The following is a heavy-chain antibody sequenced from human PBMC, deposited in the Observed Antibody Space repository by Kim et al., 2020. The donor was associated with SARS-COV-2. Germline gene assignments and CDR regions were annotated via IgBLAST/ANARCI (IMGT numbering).Heavy chain of an antibody. CDR1: GGSISSGGYS. CDR2: IYHSGST. CDR3: ARVGYSSSWYWFDP. V-gene: IGHV4-30-2*01. Sequence: SETLSLTCAVSGGSISSGGYSWSWIRQPPGKGLEWIGYIYHSGSTYYNPSLKSRVTISVDRSKNQFSLKLSSVTAADTAVYYCARVGYSSSWYWFDPWGQGTLVTVSS. D-gene: IGHD6-13*01. J-gene: IGHJ5*02.